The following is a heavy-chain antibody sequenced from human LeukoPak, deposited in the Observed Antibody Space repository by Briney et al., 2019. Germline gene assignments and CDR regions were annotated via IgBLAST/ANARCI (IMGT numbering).Heavy chain of an antibody. V-gene: IGHV4-59*08. CDR2: IHYTGST. J-gene: IGHJ6*03. CDR1: GGSISSYY. Sequence: SETLSLTCSVSGGSISSYYWSWIRQPPGKGLEWIGYIHYTGSTNYNPSLKSRVTISVDTSKNQFSLKLSSVTAADTAVYYCARHLRYMDVWGKGTTVTVSS. CDR3: ARHLRYMDV.